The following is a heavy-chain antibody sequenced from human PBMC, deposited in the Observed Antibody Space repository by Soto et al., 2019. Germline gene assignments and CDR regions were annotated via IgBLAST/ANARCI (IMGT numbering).Heavy chain of an antibody. CDR1: GYTFTSYD. J-gene: IGHJ6*03. Sequence: ASVKVSCKASGYTFTSYDINWVRQATGQGLEWMGWMNPNSGNTGYAQKFQGRVTMTRNTSISTAYMELSSLRSEDTAVYYCARGGCSSTSCYYYYYYYMDVWGQGTTVTVSS. CDR2: MNPNSGNT. D-gene: IGHD2-2*01. CDR3: ARGGCSSTSCYYYYYYYMDV. V-gene: IGHV1-8*02.